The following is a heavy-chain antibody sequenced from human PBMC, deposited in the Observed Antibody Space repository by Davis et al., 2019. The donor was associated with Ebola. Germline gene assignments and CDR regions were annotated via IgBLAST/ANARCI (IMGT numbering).Heavy chain of an antibody. D-gene: IGHD3-22*01. CDR3: ARVVLYYYDSSGYYYGGYGMDV. Sequence: SETLSLTCAVSGGSISSSNWWGWVRQPPGKGLEWIGEIYHSGSTNYNPSLKSRVTISVDTSKNQFSLKLSSVTAADTAVYYCARVVLYYYDSSGYYYGGYGMDVWGKGTTVTVSS. J-gene: IGHJ6*04. CDR2: IYHSGST. CDR1: GGSISSSNW. V-gene: IGHV4-4*02.